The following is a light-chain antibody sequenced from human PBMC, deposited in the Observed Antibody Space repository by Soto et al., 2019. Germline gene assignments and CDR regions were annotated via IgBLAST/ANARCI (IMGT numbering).Light chain of an antibody. CDR1: QSVSSN. J-gene: IGKJ5*01. CDR3: QQYNNWPPYT. V-gene: IGKV3-15*01. Sequence: EIVMTQSPVTLSVSPWERVTLSCRASQSVSSNLAWYQQKPGQAPSLLIYGASTRATGIPARFSGTGSGTEFTLTISSLQSEDFAFYYCQQYNNWPPYTFGQGTRLEIK. CDR2: GAS.